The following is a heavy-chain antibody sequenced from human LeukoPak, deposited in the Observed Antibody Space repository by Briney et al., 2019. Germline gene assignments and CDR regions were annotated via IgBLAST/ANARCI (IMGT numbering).Heavy chain of an antibody. CDR3: ARGRRDSSGYYVDY. D-gene: IGHD3-22*01. V-gene: IGHV1-18*01. J-gene: IGHJ4*02. CDR1: GYTFNSYD. CDR2: ISTYNGNT. Sequence: ASVKVSFKASGYTFNSYDITWVRQAPGQGLEWMAWISTYNGNTNYAQKVQGRVTMTTDTSTSTAYMELRSLRSDGTAVYYCARGRRDSSGYYVDYWGQGTLVTVSS.